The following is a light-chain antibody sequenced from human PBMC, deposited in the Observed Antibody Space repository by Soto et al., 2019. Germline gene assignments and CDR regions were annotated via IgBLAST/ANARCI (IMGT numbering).Light chain of an antibody. CDR3: CSYAGSYLFV. Sequence: QSVLTQPRSVSGSPGQSVTISCTGTPSDVGGYNYVSWYQQHPGKAPKLIIYDVNNRPTGVPDRFSGSKSGVTASLTISGLRPEDEADYHCCSYAGSYLFVFGTATKLTVL. CDR1: PSDVGGYNY. J-gene: IGLJ1*01. V-gene: IGLV2-11*01. CDR2: DVN.